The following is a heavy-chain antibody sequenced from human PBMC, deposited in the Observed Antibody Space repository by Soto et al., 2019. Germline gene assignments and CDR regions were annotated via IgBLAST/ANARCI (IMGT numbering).Heavy chain of an antibody. D-gene: IGHD2-2*01. CDR1: GASMSSYY. Sequence: PSETLSLTCTVSGASMSSYYWSWIRRPPGQGLEWIGYIYYSGTTNYNPSLKSRVTISVDTSKNQFSLKLSSVTAADTAVYYCAGHCSSSSCRYSSDQYYGMDIWAKGTTVTVSS. CDR2: IYYSGTT. CDR3: AGHCSSSSCRYSSDQYYGMDI. J-gene: IGHJ6*04. V-gene: IGHV4-59*01.